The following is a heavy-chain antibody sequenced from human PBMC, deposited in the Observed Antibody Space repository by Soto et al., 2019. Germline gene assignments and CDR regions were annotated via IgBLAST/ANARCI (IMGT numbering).Heavy chain of an antibody. Sequence: QVQVVQSGAEVMKPGASVKVSCKASGITYTTYAIHWVRQAPGQGLEWMGWINTGNGNTRYSQRFQGRVTLTTDTSARTAYMDLSSLTSEDTAVYYCARAISGYVTWGQGTLITVSS. D-gene: IGHD5-12*01. V-gene: IGHV1-3*04. CDR1: GITYTTYA. CDR3: ARAISGYVT. J-gene: IGHJ5*02. CDR2: INTGNGNT.